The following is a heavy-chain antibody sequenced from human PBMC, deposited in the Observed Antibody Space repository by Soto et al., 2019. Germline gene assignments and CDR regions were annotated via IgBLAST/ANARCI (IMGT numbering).Heavy chain of an antibody. Sequence: SLRLSCAVSGFTFSSYEMNWVRQAPGKGLEWVSYIGTSGKTIYYADSVRGHFTISRDNAKNSLYLQMNSLRAEDTAVYFCARDPAIYSGKFDYGLDVWGRGNTVTVSS. D-gene: IGHD4-4*01. CDR1: GFTFSSYE. CDR3: ARDPAIYSGKFDYGLDV. V-gene: IGHV3-48*03. CDR2: IGTSGKTI. J-gene: IGHJ6*02.